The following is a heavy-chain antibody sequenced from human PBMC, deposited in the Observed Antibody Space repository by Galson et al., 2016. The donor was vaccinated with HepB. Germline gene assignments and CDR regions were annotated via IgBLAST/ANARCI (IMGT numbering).Heavy chain of an antibody. D-gene: IGHD3-10*01. CDR3: ARDEDDPSYTIDF. V-gene: IGHV3-48*02. J-gene: IGHJ4*02. CDR1: GFTLSRHS. CDR2: ISITSTTQ. Sequence: SLRLSCAGSGFTLSRHSMNWVRQAPGKGLEWISYISITSTTQYYADSVKGRFTISRDNAKNSLYLQMNSLRDEDTAVYYCARDEDDPSYTIDFWGQGTLVSVSS.